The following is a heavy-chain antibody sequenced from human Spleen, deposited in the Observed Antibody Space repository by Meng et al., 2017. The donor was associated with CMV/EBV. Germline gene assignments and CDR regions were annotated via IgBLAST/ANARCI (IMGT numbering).Heavy chain of an antibody. V-gene: IGHV7-4-1*02. D-gene: IGHD3-22*01. CDR2: INTNNAIP. CDR1: GYTFTSYA. J-gene: IGHJ4*02. Sequence: KASGYTFTSYALSWVRQAPGQGLEWMGWINTNNAIPTYAQGFTERFVFSLDTYVSTTYLQISSLKAEDTAVYYCARVHSSGYYGPNDYWGQGTLVTVSS. CDR3: ARVHSSGYYGPNDY.